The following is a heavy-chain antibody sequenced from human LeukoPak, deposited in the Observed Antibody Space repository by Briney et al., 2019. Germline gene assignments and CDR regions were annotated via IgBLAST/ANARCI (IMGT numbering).Heavy chain of an antibody. V-gene: IGHV1-2*02. D-gene: IGHD1-1*01. Sequence: ASVKVSCKASGYTFTGYYMHWVRQAPGQGLEWMGWINPNSGGTNYAQKFQGRVTMTRDTSISTAYMELSRLRSDDTAVYYCARAVGYYYYYYYMDVWGKGTTVTISS. J-gene: IGHJ6*03. CDR3: ARAVGYYYYYYYMDV. CDR2: INPNSGGT. CDR1: GYTFTGYY.